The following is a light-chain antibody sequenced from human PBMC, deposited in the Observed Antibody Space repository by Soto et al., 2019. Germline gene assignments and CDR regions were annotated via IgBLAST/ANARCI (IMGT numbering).Light chain of an antibody. Sequence: DIQMTQSPSSLSTSVGDRFTITCRASQGISSYLAWYQQKPGKAPKLLIYAASTLQSGVPSRFSGSGSGTKFTLTIASLQPDDFATYYCQQYETFSGTFGPGTKVDIK. CDR2: AAS. J-gene: IGKJ1*01. V-gene: IGKV1-9*01. CDR3: QQYETFSGT. CDR1: QGISSY.